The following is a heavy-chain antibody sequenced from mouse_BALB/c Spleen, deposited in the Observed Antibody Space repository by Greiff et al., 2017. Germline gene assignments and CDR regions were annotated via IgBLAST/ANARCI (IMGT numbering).Heavy chain of an antibody. CDR2: IDPENGDT. V-gene: IGHV14-4*02. CDR1: GFNIKDYY. J-gene: IGHJ1*01. D-gene: IGHD1-1*01. CDR3: ARHSHYYGSSYWYFDV. Sequence: VQLQQSGAELVRSGASVKLSCTASGFNIKDYYMHWVKQRPEQGLEWIGWIDPENGDTEYAPKFQGKATMTADTSSNTAYMQLSSLTSEDSAVYYCARHSHYYGSSYWYFDVWGAGTTVTVSS.